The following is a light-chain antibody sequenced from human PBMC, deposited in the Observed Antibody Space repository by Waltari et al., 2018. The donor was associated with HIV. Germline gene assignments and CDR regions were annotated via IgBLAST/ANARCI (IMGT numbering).Light chain of an antibody. Sequence: QSALTQPASVSGSPGQSITISCTGTSRDVGGYNYVSWYQQHPGKAPKFMIYEVSNRPSGVSNRFSGSKSGNTASLTISGLRAEDEADYYCSSYTSTTTPFVFGTGTKVTVL. CDR3: SSYTSTTTPFV. CDR2: EVS. CDR1: SRDVGGYNY. V-gene: IGLV2-14*01. J-gene: IGLJ1*01.